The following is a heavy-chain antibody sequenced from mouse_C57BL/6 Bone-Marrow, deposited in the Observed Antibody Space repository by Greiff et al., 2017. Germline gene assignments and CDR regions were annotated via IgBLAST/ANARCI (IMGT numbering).Heavy chain of an antibody. CDR2: IHPNSGST. CDR3: ARYDGYYVDY. D-gene: IGHD2-3*01. V-gene: IGHV1-64*01. CDR1: GYTFTSYW. Sequence: QVQLQQPGAELVKPGASVKLSCKASGYTFTSYWMHWVKQRPGQGLEWIGMIHPNSGSTNYNEKFKSKATLTVEKSSSTAYMQLSSLTSEDSAVYYCARYDGYYVDYWGQGTTLTVSS. J-gene: IGHJ2*01.